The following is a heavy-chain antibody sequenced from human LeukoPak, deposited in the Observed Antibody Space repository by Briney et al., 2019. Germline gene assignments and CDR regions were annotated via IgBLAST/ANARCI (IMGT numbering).Heavy chain of an antibody. CDR3: ARDLEATNVYYFDY. D-gene: IGHD1-1*01. CDR2: ISSAGTT. V-gene: IGHV3-66*01. CDR1: GFSASSSF. Sequence: GGSQRFSCAGSGFSASSSFVSGVRQAPGKGLEWVSIISSAGTTYYADSVKGRFTISTDNSKNTVYLQVNSLRDEDTAVYYCARDLEATNVYYFDYWGQGTMVTVSS. J-gene: IGHJ4*02.